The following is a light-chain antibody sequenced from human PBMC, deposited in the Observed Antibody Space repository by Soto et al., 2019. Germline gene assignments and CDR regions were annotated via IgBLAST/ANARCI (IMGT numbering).Light chain of an antibody. CDR2: DAS. J-gene: IGKJ4*01. CDR3: QQYNNWPPELT. Sequence: EIVMTQSPATLSVSPGERATLSCRASQSVSSNLAWYQQKPGQAPRLLIYDASTRATGIPARFSGSGSGTEFTLTISSLQSEDFAVYSCQQYNNWPPELTFGGGTKVEIK. V-gene: IGKV3-15*01. CDR1: QSVSSN.